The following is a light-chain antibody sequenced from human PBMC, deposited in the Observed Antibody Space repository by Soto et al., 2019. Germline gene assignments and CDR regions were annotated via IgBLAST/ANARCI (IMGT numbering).Light chain of an antibody. Sequence: DIQMTQSPSSVSASVGDRFTIACRASQGISSWLAWYQQKPGKAPKLLIYSASSLQSGVAPRFSGSGSGTDFTLSISSLQPEDIGNYYCQQGYSTPWTFGQGTKVDIK. CDR3: QQGYSTPWT. J-gene: IGKJ1*01. CDR1: QGISSW. CDR2: SAS. V-gene: IGKV1-12*01.